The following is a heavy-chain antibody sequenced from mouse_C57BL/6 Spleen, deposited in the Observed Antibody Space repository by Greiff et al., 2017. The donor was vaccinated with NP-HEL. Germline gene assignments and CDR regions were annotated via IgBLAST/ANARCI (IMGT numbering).Heavy chain of an antibody. CDR3: TRWPLLRSVATFGAY. Sequence: QVQLKESGAELVRPGASVTLSCKASGYTFPDYEMHWVKQTPVHGLEWIGAIDPETGGTAYNQKFKGKAILTADKSSSTAYMELRSLTSEDSAVYYCTRWPLLRSVATFGAYWGQGTLVTVSA. CDR2: IDPETGGT. J-gene: IGHJ3*01. D-gene: IGHD1-1*01. CDR1: GYTFPDYE. V-gene: IGHV1-15*01.